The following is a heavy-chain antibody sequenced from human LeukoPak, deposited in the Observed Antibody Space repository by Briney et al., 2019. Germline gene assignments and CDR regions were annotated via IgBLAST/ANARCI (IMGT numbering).Heavy chain of an antibody. CDR1: GGSFSGYY. CDR3: ATAAAGARPDY. CDR2: INHSGST. Sequence: SETLSLTCAVYGGSFSGYYWSWIRQPPGKGLEWIGEINHSGSTNYNPSLKSRVTISVDTSKNQFSLKLSSVTAADTAVYYCATAAAGARPDYWGQGTLDTVSS. V-gene: IGHV4-34*01. J-gene: IGHJ4*02. D-gene: IGHD6-13*01.